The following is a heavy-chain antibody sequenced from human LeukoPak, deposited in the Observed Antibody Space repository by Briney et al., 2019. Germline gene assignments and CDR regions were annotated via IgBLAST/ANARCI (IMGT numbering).Heavy chain of an antibody. V-gene: IGHV3-30*02. D-gene: IGHD4-11*01. J-gene: IGHJ6*03. CDR2: IRYDGSNK. Sequence: PGGSLRLSCAASGFTFSSYVMHWVRQAPGKGLEWVAFIRYDGSNKYYSDSVKGRFTISRDNSKNTLYLQMNSLRPEDTAVYYCAKDYSPAYYYYMDVWGKGTTVTISS. CDR3: AKDYSPAYYYYMDV. CDR1: GFTFSSYV.